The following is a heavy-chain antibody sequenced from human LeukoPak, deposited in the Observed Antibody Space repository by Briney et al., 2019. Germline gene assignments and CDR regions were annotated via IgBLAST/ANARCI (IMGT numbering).Heavy chain of an antibody. CDR1: GFTFSSYG. CDR3: VSQYSRWVAARPFDY. D-gene: IGHD6-6*01. Sequence: GGSLRLSCAASGFTFSSYGMHWVRQAPGKGLEWVAVIWYDGSNKYYADSVKGRFTISRDNSKNTLYLQMNSLRTEDTAVYYCVSQYSRWVAARPFDYWGQGTLVTVST. V-gene: IGHV3-33*01. J-gene: IGHJ4*02. CDR2: IWYDGSNK.